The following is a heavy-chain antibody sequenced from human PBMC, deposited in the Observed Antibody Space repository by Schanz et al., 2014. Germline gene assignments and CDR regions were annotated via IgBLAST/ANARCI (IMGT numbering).Heavy chain of an antibody. CDR1: GFAFSSYS. Sequence: VQLLQFGGGVVQPGRSLRLSCAASGFAFSSYSMNWVRQAPGKGLEWVSTISASGGSTYYADSVKGRFTISRDNSKNILYLQMNSLRAGDTAVYYCARGTDWNLHYWGQGALVTVSS. D-gene: IGHD1-1*01. CDR3: ARGTDWNLHY. CDR2: ISASGGST. V-gene: IGHV3-23*01. J-gene: IGHJ4*02.